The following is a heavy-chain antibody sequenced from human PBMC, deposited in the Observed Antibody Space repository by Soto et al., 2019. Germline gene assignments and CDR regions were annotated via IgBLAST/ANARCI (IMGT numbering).Heavy chain of an antibody. CDR1: GFTFSSFA. D-gene: IGHD3-10*01. CDR3: AKDLVLLRS. Sequence: PGGSLRLSCAASGFTFSSFAMTWVRQAPGRGLEWISGISGSGGTTYDADSVKGRFTISRDNSNNTLYLQMNNLRAEDSAVHYCAKDLVLLRSWGQGTQVTVSS. J-gene: IGHJ5*02. CDR2: ISGSGGTT. V-gene: IGHV3-23*01.